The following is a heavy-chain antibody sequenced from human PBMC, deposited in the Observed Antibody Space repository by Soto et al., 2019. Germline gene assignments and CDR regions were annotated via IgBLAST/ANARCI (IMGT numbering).Heavy chain of an antibody. Sequence: DVQLVESGGGLVQPGGSLRLSCAASGFTFSTYWMHWVRQAPGKGLVWVSRINGDGSNTDYADSVKGRFTISRDNAKNTVYLQMHSLRAEDTAVYYCARDDNPDYWGQGSLVIVSS. CDR3: ARDDNPDY. CDR2: INGDGSNT. D-gene: IGHD1-20*01. V-gene: IGHV3-74*01. J-gene: IGHJ4*02. CDR1: GFTFSTYW.